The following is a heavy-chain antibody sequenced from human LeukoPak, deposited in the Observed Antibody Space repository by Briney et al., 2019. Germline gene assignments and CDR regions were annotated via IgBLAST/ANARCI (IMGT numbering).Heavy chain of an antibody. Sequence: SVKVSCKASGGTFSSYAISWVRQAPGQGLEWMGGIIPIFGTANYAQKFQGRVTITADESTSTAYMELSSLRSEDTAVYYCASHIVATIPHYYYGMDVWGQGTTVTVSS. V-gene: IGHV1-69*13. D-gene: IGHD5-12*01. CDR1: GGTFSSYA. CDR3: ASHIVATIPHYYYGMDV. J-gene: IGHJ6*02. CDR2: IIPIFGTA.